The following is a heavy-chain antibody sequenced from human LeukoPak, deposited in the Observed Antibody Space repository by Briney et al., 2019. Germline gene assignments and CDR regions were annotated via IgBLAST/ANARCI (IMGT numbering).Heavy chain of an antibody. V-gene: IGHV3-48*03. Sequence: GGSLRLSYAASGFTFSSYEMNWVRQAPGKGLEWVSYISSSGSTIYYADSVKGRFTISRDNAKNSLYLQMNSLRAEDTAVYYCARVDYYDSSGFDWGQGTLVTVSS. CDR2: ISSSGSTI. D-gene: IGHD3-22*01. CDR1: GFTFSSYE. CDR3: ARVDYYDSSGFD. J-gene: IGHJ4*02.